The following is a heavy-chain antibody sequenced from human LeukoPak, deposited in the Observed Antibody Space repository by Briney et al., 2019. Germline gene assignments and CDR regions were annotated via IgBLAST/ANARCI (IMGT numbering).Heavy chain of an antibody. CDR3: ARDVPTYYYDSSGYVDSYYMDV. V-gene: IGHV3-48*03. J-gene: IGHJ6*03. Sequence: GGSLRLSCAASGFTFSSYEMNWVRQAPGKWLEWVSYISSSGSTIYYADSVKGRFTISRDNAKNSLYLQMNSLRAEDTAVYYCARDVPTYYYDSSGYVDSYYMDVWGKGTTVTVSS. CDR2: ISSSGSTI. D-gene: IGHD3-22*01. CDR1: GFTFSSYE.